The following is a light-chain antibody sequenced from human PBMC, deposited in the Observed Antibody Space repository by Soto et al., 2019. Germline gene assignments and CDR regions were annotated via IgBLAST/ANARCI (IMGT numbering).Light chain of an antibody. J-gene: IGKJ1*01. CDR2: DAS. Sequence: DIQMTQSPSTLSASIGDRVTITCRASQNINNWIAWYQQKPGKAPKFLIYDASTLESGVTSRFSGSGFGTEFSLNISSLQPDDFGRYYCKHMRTFGHGTKVDXK. V-gene: IGKV1-5*01. CDR1: QNINNW. CDR3: KHMRT.